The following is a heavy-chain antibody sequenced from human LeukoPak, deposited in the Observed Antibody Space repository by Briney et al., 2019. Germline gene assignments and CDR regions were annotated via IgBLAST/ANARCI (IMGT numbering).Heavy chain of an antibody. V-gene: IGHV1-69*05. Sequence: SVKVSCKASGGTFSSYAISWVRQAPGQGLEWIGGIIPIFGTANYAQKFQGRVTITTDESTSTAYMELSSLRSEDTAVYYCARGGDYDFWSGYRRRGYYYYMDVWGKGTTVTVSS. CDR3: ARGGDYDFWSGYRRRGYYYYMDV. D-gene: IGHD3-3*01. CDR1: GGTFSSYA. J-gene: IGHJ6*03. CDR2: IIPIFGTA.